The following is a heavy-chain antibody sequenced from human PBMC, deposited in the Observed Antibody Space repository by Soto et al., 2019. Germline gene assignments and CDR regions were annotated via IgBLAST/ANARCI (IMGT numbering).Heavy chain of an antibody. J-gene: IGHJ6*02. CDR3: ADKSEYSAHDSDYYGMDV. D-gene: IGHD5-12*01. Sequence: GASVEVSCKPSVWTFSSYVISWVRQAPGQGLEWMGWIIPIFGTANYAQKFQGRVTITADESTSTAYMAVSSLRCEDTAVYFCADKSEYSAHDSDYYGMDVWGPGNTVTVSS. V-gene: IGHV1-69*13. CDR2: IIPIFGTA. CDR1: VWTFSSYV.